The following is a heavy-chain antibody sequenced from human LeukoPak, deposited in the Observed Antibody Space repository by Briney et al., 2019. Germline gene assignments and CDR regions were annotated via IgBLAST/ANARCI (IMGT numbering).Heavy chain of an antibody. CDR3: ARGRRFGEFDY. CDR2: MNPNSGNT. J-gene: IGHJ4*02. CDR1: GGTFSDYA. D-gene: IGHD3-10*01. V-gene: IGHV1-8*02. Sequence: ASVKVSCKASGGTFSDYAISWVRQATGQGLEWMGWMNPNSGNTGYAQKFQGRVTMTRNTSISTAYMELSSLRSEGTAVYYCARGRRFGEFDYWGQGTLVTVSS.